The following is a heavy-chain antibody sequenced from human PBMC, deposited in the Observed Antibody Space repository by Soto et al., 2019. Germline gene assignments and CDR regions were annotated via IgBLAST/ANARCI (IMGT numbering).Heavy chain of an antibody. D-gene: IGHD3-9*01. Sequence: SETLSLTCTVSGGSISSYYWSWIRQPPGKGLECIGYIYYSGSTNYNPSLKSRVTISVDTSKNQFSLKLSSVTAADTAVYYCARLKRLEYYDILTGYTRAYFDYWGQGILVTLSS. CDR3: ARLKRLEYYDILTGYTRAYFDY. CDR1: GGSISSYY. V-gene: IGHV4-59*08. J-gene: IGHJ4*02. CDR2: IYYSGST.